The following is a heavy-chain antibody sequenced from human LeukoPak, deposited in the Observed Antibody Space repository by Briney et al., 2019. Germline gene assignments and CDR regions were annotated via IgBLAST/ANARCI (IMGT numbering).Heavy chain of an antibody. Sequence: PGGSLRLSCAASGFTFSDYYMSWIRQAPGKGLEWVSYISSSGSTIYYADSVKGRFTISRDNAKDSLYLQMNSLRAEDTAVYYCARAVPEYCSSTSCYGNYYYYYMDVWGKGTTVTISS. CDR1: GFTFSDYY. J-gene: IGHJ6*03. CDR3: ARAVPEYCSSTSCYGNYYYYYMDV. CDR2: ISSSGSTI. D-gene: IGHD2-2*01. V-gene: IGHV3-11*01.